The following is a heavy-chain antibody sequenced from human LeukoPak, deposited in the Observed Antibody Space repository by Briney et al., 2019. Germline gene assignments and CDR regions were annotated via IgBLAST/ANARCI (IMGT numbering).Heavy chain of an antibody. CDR1: GGSISSSSYY. D-gene: IGHD5-18*01. V-gene: IGHV4-39*01. CDR3: VVGGYSYDVGGDY. Sequence: SETLSLTCTVSGGSISSSSYYWGWIRQPPGKGLEWIGSIYYSGSTYYNPSLKSRVTISVDTSKNQFSLKLSSVTAADTAVYYCVVGGYSYDVGGDYWGQGTLVTVSS. J-gene: IGHJ4*02. CDR2: IYYSGST.